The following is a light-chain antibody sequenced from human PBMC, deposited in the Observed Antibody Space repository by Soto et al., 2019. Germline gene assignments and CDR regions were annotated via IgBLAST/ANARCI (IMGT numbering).Light chain of an antibody. V-gene: IGKV3-20*01. J-gene: IGKJ2*01. Sequence: EIVLTQSPGTLSLSPGERATLSCRASQSVSTTYLAWYQQKPGQAPRLLIYGASSRAPGIPDRFSGSGSGTDFTLTISRLESEDFAIYYCQQYNNRPPETFGQGTKLE. CDR3: QQYNNRPPET. CDR2: GAS. CDR1: QSVSTTY.